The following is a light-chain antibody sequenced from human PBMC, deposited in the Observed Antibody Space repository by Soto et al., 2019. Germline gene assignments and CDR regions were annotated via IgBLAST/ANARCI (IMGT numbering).Light chain of an antibody. V-gene: IGLV2-14*01. J-gene: IGLJ2*01. Sequence: QSALTQPASVSGSPGQSIPISCTGTSSDVGGYNYVSWYQQHPGKAPKLMIYDVSNRPSGVSNRFSGSKSGNTASLTISGLQAEDEADYYCSSYTSTCEVVFGGGTQLTVL. CDR2: DVS. CDR1: SSDVGGYNY. CDR3: SSYTSTCEVV.